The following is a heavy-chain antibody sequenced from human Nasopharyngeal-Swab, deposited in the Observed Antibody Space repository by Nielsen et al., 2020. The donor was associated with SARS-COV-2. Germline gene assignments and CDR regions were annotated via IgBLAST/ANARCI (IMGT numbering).Heavy chain of an antibody. D-gene: IGHD1-1*01. J-gene: IGHJ6*03. CDR2: IYPGDSDT. CDR1: GYSFTSYW. Sequence: GESLKISCKGSGYSFTSYWIGWVRQMPGKGLEWMGIIYPGDSDTRYSPSFQGQVTISADKSISTAYLQWSSLKASDAAMNYCGRRLENWRNCDYHYYMDVWGKGTTVTVSS. V-gene: IGHV5-51*01. CDR3: GRRLENWRNCDYHYYMDV.